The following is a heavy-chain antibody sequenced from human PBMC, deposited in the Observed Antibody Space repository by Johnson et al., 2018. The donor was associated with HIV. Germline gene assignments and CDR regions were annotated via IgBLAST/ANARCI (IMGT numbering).Heavy chain of an antibody. D-gene: IGHD2-21*01. CDR2: IKQDGSEK. J-gene: IGHJ3*02. V-gene: IGHV3-7*01. CDR1: GFTFSSYW. Sequence: MQLVESGGDLVQPGGSLRLSCAASGFTFSSYWMSWVRQAPGKGLEWVANIKQDGSEKYYVDSVKGRFTISRDNAKNSLYLQMNSLSAEDTAVYYCARGGGCGGDCYSGYDAFDIWGQGTLVTVSS. CDR3: ARGGGCGGDCYSGYDAFDI.